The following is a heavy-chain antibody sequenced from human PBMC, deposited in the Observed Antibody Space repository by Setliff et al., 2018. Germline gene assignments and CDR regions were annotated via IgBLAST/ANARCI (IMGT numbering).Heavy chain of an antibody. Sequence: LRLSCAASGFTFSRYWMSWVRQAQGKGLEWVANIKQDGSEKYYVDSVKGRFTISRDNAKNSLYLQMNSLRAEDTAVYYCARDHVYGSQYYYYYYGMDVWGQGTTVTVSS. J-gene: IGHJ6*02. CDR2: IKQDGSEK. D-gene: IGHD3-10*01. V-gene: IGHV3-7*01. CDR3: ARDHVYGSQYYYYYYGMDV. CDR1: GFTFSRYW.